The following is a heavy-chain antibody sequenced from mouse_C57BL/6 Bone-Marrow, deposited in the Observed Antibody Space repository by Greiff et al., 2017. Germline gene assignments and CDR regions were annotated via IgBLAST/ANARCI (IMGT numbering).Heavy chain of an antibody. CDR3: ARKHYIAMDY. Sequence: QVQLQQPGAELVMPGASVKLSCKASGYTFTSYWMHWVKQRPGQGLEWIGEIDPSDSYTNYNQKFKGKSTLTVDKSSSTAYMQLSSLTSEDSAVYYCARKHYIAMDYWGQGTSVTVSS. D-gene: IGHD2-12*01. CDR2: IDPSDSYT. CDR1: GYTFTSYW. J-gene: IGHJ4*01. V-gene: IGHV1-69*01.